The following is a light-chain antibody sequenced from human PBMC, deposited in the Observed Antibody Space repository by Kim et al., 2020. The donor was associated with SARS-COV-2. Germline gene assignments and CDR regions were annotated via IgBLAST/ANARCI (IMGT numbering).Light chain of an antibody. J-gene: IGKJ1*01. CDR3: QQYKT. CDR1: QSVSSSY. CDR2: AAS. V-gene: IGKV3-20*01. Sequence: TLSLSPRERGTLTCRASQSVSSSYLSWYQQKPGQAPRLLIYAASKRASGIPDRFSGGGSGTDFTLIISGLEPEDFAVYFCQQYKTFGQGTKVDIK.